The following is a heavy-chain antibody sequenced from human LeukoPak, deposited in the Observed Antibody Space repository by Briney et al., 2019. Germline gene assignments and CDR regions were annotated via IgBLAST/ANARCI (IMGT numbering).Heavy chain of an antibody. V-gene: IGHV5-51*01. J-gene: IGHJ4*02. CDR3: ARSPFDCTATSCYPFDY. Sequence: GESLKISCKSSGYPFSNYWIGWVRQMPGKGLEWMGVIYPGDSDTRYSPSFEGQVTISADKSISTAYLQWSSLKASDTAMYYCARSPFDCTATSCYPFDYWGQGTLVTVSS. CDR2: IYPGDSDT. CDR1: GYPFSNYW. D-gene: IGHD2-2*01.